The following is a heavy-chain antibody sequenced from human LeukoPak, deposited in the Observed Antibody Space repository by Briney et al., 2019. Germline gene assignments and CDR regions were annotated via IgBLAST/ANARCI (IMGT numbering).Heavy chain of an antibody. Sequence: SETLSLTCTVSGGSISSGDYCWSWIRQPPGKGLEWIGYIYYSGSTYYNPSLKSRVTISVDTSKNQFSLKLSSVTAADTAVYYCARASSRRIAVAGHFDYWGQGTLVTVSS. V-gene: IGHV4-30-4*01. CDR3: ARASSRRIAVAGHFDY. CDR1: GGSISSGDYC. CDR2: IYYSGST. D-gene: IGHD6-19*01. J-gene: IGHJ4*02.